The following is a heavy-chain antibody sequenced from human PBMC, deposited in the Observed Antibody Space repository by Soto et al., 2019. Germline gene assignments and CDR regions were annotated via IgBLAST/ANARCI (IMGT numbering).Heavy chain of an antibody. D-gene: IGHD6-6*01. CDR1: GYAFTTYG. Sequence: QVHLVQSGAEVKKPGASVKVSCKGSGYAFTTYGITWVRQAPGQGLEWMGWISAHNGNTNYAQKLQGRVTVTRDTSTRTAYMELRSLITDDTAVYYCPRGTDGDYWGQGARVTGPS. J-gene: IGHJ4*02. CDR2: ISAHNGNT. CDR3: PRGTDGDY. V-gene: IGHV1-18*01.